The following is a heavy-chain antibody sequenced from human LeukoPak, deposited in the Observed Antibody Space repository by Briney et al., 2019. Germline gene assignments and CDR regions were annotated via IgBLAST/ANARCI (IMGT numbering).Heavy chain of an antibody. CDR1: GGSISSSSYY. CDR2: IYYGGST. D-gene: IGHD6-13*01. CDR3: ARAPAAGITRLDY. Sequence: PSETLSLTCTVSGGSISSSSYYWGWIRQPPGKGLAWVGSIYYGGSTYYNPSLKSRVTISVDTSKNQFSLKLSSVTAADTAVYYCARAPAAGITRLDYWGQGTLVTVSS. V-gene: IGHV4-39*07. J-gene: IGHJ4*02.